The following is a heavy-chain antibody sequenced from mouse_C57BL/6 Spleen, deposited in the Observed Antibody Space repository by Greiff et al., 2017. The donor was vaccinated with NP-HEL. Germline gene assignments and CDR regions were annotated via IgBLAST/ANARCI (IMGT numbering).Heavy chain of an antibody. CDR2: IHPNSGST. CDR1: GYTFTSYW. V-gene: IGHV1-64*01. J-gene: IGHJ2*01. D-gene: IGHD2-3*01. Sequence: VQLQQPGAELVKPGASVKLSCKASGYTFTSYWMHWVKQRPGQGLEWIGMIHPNSGSTNYNAKFKSKATLTVDKSSSTAYMQLSSLTSEDSAVYYCARMGGYYDYWGQGTTLTVSS. CDR3: ARMGGYYDY.